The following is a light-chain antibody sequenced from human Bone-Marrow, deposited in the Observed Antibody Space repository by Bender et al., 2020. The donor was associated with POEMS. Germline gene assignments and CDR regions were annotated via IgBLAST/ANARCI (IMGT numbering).Light chain of an antibody. CDR1: SSDVGDYNS. Sequence: QSALTQPRSVSGSPGQSVTISCTRSSSDVGDYNSVSWYQQYPGKAPKVLIYDVSKRPSGVPDRFSGSKSGNTASLTISGLQAEDEADYYCGSYTRSTSYVFGSGTKVTVL. J-gene: IGLJ1*01. CDR2: DVS. V-gene: IGLV2-11*01. CDR3: GSYTRSTSYV.